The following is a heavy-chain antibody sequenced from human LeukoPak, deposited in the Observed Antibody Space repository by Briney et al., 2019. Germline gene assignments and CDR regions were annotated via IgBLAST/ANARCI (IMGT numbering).Heavy chain of an antibody. CDR1: GFTFSSYS. J-gene: IGHJ4*02. V-gene: IGHV3-21*06. CDR3: ARRFISGYDCFDY. D-gene: IGHD5-12*01. Sequence: PGGSLRLSCAASGFTFSSYSMNWVRQAPGKGLEWVSSISSSSSYIYYGDSVKGRFTISRDNAKNSVYLQMNSLRGEDTAVYYCARRFISGYDCFDYWGQGTLVTVSS. CDR2: ISSSSSYI.